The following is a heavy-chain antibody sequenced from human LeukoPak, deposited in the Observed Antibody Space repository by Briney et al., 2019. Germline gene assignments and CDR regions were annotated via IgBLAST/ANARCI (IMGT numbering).Heavy chain of an antibody. D-gene: IGHD4-23*01. CDR2: IYYSGST. Sequence: SGTLSLTCTVSGGSISSSSYYWGWIRQPPGKGLEWIGSIYYSGSTYYNPSLKSRVTISVDTSKNQFSLKLSSVTAADTAVYYCARHSTTVVTAWYFDLWGRGTLVTVSS. J-gene: IGHJ2*01. V-gene: IGHV4-39*01. CDR3: ARHSTTVVTAWYFDL. CDR1: GGSISSSSYY.